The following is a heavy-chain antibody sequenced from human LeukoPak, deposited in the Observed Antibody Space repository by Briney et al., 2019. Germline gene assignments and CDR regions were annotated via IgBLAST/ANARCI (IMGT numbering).Heavy chain of an antibody. CDR2: IDPSDSYT. CDR3: ARGRGWADY. J-gene: IGHJ4*02. V-gene: IGHV5-10-1*01. CDR1: GYSFTNNW. Sequence: GESLKISCKGCGYSFTNNWITWVRQMPGKGLEWMGRIDPSDSYTDYSPSFQGHVTISADKSISTAYLQWSSLKASDTAMYYCARGRGWADYWGQGTLVTVSS. D-gene: IGHD6-19*01.